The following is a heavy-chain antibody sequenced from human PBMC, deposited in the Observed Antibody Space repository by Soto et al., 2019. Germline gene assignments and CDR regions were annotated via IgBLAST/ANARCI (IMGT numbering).Heavy chain of an antibody. J-gene: IGHJ5*02. CDR2: MNPNSGNT. V-gene: IGHV1-8*01. CDR1: GYTFTSYD. CDR3: ARGHSPYGSGSENWFDP. Sequence: QVQLVQSGAEVKKPGASVKVSCKASGYTFTSYDINWVRQATGQGLEWMGWMNPNSGNTGYAQKFQGRVTMTRNTSISTAYMELSSLRSEDTAVYYRARGHSPYGSGSENWFDPWGQGTLVTVSS. D-gene: IGHD3-10*01.